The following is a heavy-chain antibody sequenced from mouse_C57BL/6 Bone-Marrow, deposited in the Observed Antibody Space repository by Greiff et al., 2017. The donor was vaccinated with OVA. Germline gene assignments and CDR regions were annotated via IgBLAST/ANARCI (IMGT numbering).Heavy chain of an antibody. CDR1: GFTFSSYG. Sequence: EVQGVESGGDLVKPGGSLKLSCAASGFTFSSYGMSWVRQTPDKRLEWVATISSGGSYTYYPDSVKGRFTISRDNAKNTLYLQKSSLKSEDTTMYYCERGGDYWGKGTTLTVSS. V-gene: IGHV5-6*01. CDR3: ERGGDY. CDR2: ISSGGSYT. J-gene: IGHJ2*01.